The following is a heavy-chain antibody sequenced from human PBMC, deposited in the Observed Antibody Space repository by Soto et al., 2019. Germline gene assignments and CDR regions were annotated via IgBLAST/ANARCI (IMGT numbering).Heavy chain of an antibody. Sequence: QVQLVQSGAEVKKPESSVKVSCKAPGGTFSTYAISWVRQAPGQGLEWMGGIIPMFGTANYAQRFQDRVTITADESTNTVYMQLISLRSEDTAVYFCASGIQLWLRRINNGYSGWGQGPLVRVSS. CDR2: IIPMFGTA. CDR1: GGTFSTYA. J-gene: IGHJ4*02. V-gene: IGHV1-69*12. CDR3: ASGIQLWLRRINNGYSG. D-gene: IGHD5-18*01.